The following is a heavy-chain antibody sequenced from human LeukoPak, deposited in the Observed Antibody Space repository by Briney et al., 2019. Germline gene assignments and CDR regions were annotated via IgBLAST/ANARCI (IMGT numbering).Heavy chain of an antibody. CDR3: ARLYRSGWYPDY. J-gene: IGHJ4*02. CDR2: IYSGGST. Sequence: GGSLRLSCAASGFTVTSNYMSWVRQAPGKGLEWVSLIYSGGSTYYADSVKGRFTISRDSSKNTLYLQMNSLRAEDTAVYYCARLYRSGWYPDYWGQGSLVTVSS. V-gene: IGHV3-53*01. CDR1: GFTVTSNY. D-gene: IGHD6-19*01.